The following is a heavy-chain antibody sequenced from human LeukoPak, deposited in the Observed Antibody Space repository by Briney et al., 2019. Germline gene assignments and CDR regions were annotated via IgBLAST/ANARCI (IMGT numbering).Heavy chain of an antibody. CDR3: ASNTGTVFDY. V-gene: IGHV4-4*07. J-gene: IGHJ4*02. D-gene: IGHD7-27*01. Sequence: SETLSLTCTVSGGSISSYYLSWIRQPAGKGLEWIGHIYTSGSTNYNPSLKSRVTMSVDTSKNQFSLNLTPVTAADTAVYYCASNTGTVFDYWGQGALVTVSS. CDR1: GGSISSYY. CDR2: IYTSGST.